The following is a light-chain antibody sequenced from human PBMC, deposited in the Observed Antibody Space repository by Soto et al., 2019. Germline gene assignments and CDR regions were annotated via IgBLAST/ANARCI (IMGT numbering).Light chain of an antibody. J-gene: IGLJ1*01. V-gene: IGLV2-11*01. CDR1: GSNY. Sequence: QSALTQPRSVSGSPGQSVTISCTGGSNYVSWYQQLPGKAPKLMIYDVSQRPSGVPDRFSGSKSGNTASLTISGLQAEDEADYYCCSYAGSYTYVFGTGTKVTVL. CDR3: CSYAGSYTYV. CDR2: DVS.